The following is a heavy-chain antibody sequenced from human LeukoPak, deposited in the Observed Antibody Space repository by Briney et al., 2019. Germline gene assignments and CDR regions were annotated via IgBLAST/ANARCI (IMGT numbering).Heavy chain of an antibody. J-gene: IGHJ5*02. Sequence: GGSLRLSCTASGFTFGDYAMSWVRQAPGKGLEWVGFIRSKAYGGTTEYAASVKGRFTISRDDSKSIAYLQMNSLKTEDTAVYYCTRDGIFGVVIMRYNWFDPWGQGTLVTVSS. D-gene: IGHD3-3*01. CDR1: GFTFGDYA. V-gene: IGHV3-49*04. CDR2: IRSKAYGGTT. CDR3: TRDGIFGVVIMRYNWFDP.